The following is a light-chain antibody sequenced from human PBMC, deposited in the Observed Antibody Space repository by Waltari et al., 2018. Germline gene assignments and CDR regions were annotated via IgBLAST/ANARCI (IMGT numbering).Light chain of an antibody. V-gene: IGLV1-44*01. CDR3: ASWDGSLAAYV. J-gene: IGLJ1*01. Sequence: QSVLTQPPSASGTPGQRVTISCSGGASNIGSNAVNWYQHLPGAAPKLVILNNSRRPSGISDRFSGSTSGASASLAISGLQSDDEADYYCASWDGSLAAYVFGGGTKVTV. CDR2: NNS. CDR1: ASNIGSNA.